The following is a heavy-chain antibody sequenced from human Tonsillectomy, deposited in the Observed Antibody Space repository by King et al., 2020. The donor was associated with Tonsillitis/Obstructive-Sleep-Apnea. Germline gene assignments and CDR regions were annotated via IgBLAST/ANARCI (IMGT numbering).Heavy chain of an antibody. Sequence: VQLVESGAEVKQPGESLRISCKGSGYIFTSHWISWVRQMPGKGLEWMGRIDPSDSYTNYSPSFQGHVTISADKSISTAYLQWRSLKASDTAMYYCARQMIPDAFDIWGQGTMVTVSS. J-gene: IGHJ3*02. CDR3: ARQMIPDAFDI. D-gene: IGHD3-16*01. V-gene: IGHV5-10-1*01. CDR2: IDPSDSYT. CDR1: GYIFTSHW.